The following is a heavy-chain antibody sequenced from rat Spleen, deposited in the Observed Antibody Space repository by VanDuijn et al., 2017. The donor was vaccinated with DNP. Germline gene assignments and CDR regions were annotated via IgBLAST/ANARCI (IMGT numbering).Heavy chain of an antibody. V-gene: IGHV5S13*01. CDR2: ISTSGEYT. Sequence: EVQLAESGGGLVQPGRSLKLSCAASGFTFRSYGMAWVRQAPARGLEWVASISTSGEYTHYRDSVKGRFTISRDNAKDTQYLQMNSLRSEDTATYYWATGVYGGYEDWFAYWGQGTLVTVSS. CDR3: ATGVYGGYEDWFAY. CDR1: GFTFRSYG. J-gene: IGHJ3*01. D-gene: IGHD1-11*01.